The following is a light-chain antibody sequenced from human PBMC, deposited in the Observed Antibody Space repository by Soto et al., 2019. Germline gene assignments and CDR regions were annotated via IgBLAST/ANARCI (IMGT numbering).Light chain of an antibody. CDR2: NTS. Sequence: EIVLTQSPATLSLSPGERATLSCRASQSVGSYLAWYQQKPGQAPRLLIFNTSNRATGIPARFSGSGSGTDFTLTISGLEPEDFGVYFCHQRNKFGQGTRLEIK. CDR3: HQRNK. J-gene: IGKJ5*01. V-gene: IGKV3-11*01. CDR1: QSVGSY.